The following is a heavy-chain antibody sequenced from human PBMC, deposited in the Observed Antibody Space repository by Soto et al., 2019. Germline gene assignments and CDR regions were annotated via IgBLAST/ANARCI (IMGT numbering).Heavy chain of an antibody. D-gene: IGHD3-22*01. J-gene: IGHJ4*02. CDR2: FDPDVAET. V-gene: IGHV1-24*01. CDR1: GHTVAELS. CDR3: VTGSYDDSAFKPPEFDH. Sequence: GASVKVSCKVSGHTVAELSMHWVRQAPGKGLLWMGGFDPDVAETIYARNLQGRVSMTEDTSTNTAYLELSSLRFEDTAVYYCVTGSYDDSAFKPPEFDHWGQGTRVTVSS.